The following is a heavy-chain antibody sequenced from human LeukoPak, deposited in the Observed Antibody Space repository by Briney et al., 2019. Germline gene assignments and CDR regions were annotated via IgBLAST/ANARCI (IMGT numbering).Heavy chain of an antibody. CDR1: GFTFSSYW. CDR3: ARGRPHGNDY. D-gene: IGHD4-23*01. CDR2: IASDGSST. Sequence: GGSLRLSCAASGFTFSSYWMNWVRQAAVKGLEWVSRIASDGSSTTYADSVKGRFSISRDNAKNTLYLQMNSLRVEDTAVYYCARGRPHGNDYWGQGTLVTVSS. V-gene: IGHV3-74*01. J-gene: IGHJ4*02.